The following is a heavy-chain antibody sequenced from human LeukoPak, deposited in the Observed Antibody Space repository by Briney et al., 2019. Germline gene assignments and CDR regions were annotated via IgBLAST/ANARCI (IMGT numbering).Heavy chain of an antibody. CDR1: GFTVSSNY. CDR3: ARGGTPTFWSGFMDV. D-gene: IGHD3-3*01. Sequence: GGSLRLSCAASGFTVSSNYMSWVRQAPGKGLEWVSVIYSGGTTYYADSMKGRFIISRHNSNNTLYLQMNSLRAEDTAVYYCARGGTPTFWSGFMDVWGLGTTVTVSS. V-gene: IGHV3-53*04. J-gene: IGHJ6*02. CDR2: IYSGGTT.